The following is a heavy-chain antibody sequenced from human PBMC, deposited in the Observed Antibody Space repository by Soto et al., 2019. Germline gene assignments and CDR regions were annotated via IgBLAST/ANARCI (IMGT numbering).Heavy chain of an antibody. CDR1: GGSISSSNYY. J-gene: IGHJ3*02. V-gene: IGHV4-39*07. CDR2: IYYSGST. D-gene: IGHD3-10*01. Sequence: SETLSLTCTVSGGSISSSNYYWGWIRQPPGKGLEWIGSIYYSGSTYYNPSLKSRVTISVDTSKNQFSLKLGSVTAADTAVYYCARVGITMVRGVIIPQRDAFDIWGQGTMVTVSS. CDR3: ARVGITMVRGVIIPQRDAFDI.